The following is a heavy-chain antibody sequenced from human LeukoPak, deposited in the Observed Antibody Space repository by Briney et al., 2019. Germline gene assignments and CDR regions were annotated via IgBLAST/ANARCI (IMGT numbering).Heavy chain of an antibody. CDR1: GYTFTGYY. J-gene: IGHJ4*02. CDR2: INPNSGGT. Sequence: ASVKVSCKASGYTFTGYYMHWVRQAPGQGLEWMRWINPNSGGTNYAQKFQGRVTMTRDTSISTAYMELSRLRSDDTAVYYCARAYSGYDFDVDYWGQGTLVTVSS. D-gene: IGHD5-12*01. CDR3: ARAYSGYDFDVDY. V-gene: IGHV1-2*02.